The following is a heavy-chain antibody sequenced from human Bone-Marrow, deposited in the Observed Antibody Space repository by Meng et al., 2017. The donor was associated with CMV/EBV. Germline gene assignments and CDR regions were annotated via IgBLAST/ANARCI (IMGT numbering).Heavy chain of an antibody. CDR3: ARGARLAV. D-gene: IGHD6-6*01. J-gene: IGHJ6*02. Sequence: SETLSLTCTVSGGSISSNSYYWGWIRQPPGKGLEWIGSIYYSGSTYYKPSLKSRVTISVDTSKNQFSLKLSSVTAADTAVYYCARGARLAVWGQGTTVTVSS. V-gene: IGHV4-39*01. CDR1: GGSISSNSYY. CDR2: IYYSGST.